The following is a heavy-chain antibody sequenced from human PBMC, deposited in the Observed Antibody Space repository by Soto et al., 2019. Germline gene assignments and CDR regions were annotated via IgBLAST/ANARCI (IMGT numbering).Heavy chain of an antibody. CDR2: IYYSGST. D-gene: IGHD3-3*01. J-gene: IGHJ6*02. CDR3: ARHSKKPGDFDYYYGMDV. Sequence: PSETLSLTCTVSGGSISSSSYYWGWIRQPPGKGLEWIGSIYYSGSTYYNPSLKSRVTISLDTSKNQFSLKLSSVTAADTAVYYCARHSKKPGDFDYYYGMDVWGQGTTVTVSS. V-gene: IGHV4-39*01. CDR1: GGSISSSSYY.